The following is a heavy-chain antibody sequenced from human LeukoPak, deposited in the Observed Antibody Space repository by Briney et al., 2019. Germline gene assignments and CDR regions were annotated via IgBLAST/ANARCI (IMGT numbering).Heavy chain of an antibody. J-gene: IGHJ4*02. Sequence: GGSLRLSCKTSGFTFTTYAMAWVRQAPGKGLEWISVISGGDEKTFYAKSVKGRFTISRVNSENTVYLQMNSLTADDTAVYYCVKTAPNSGYDLWGQGTLVTVSS. D-gene: IGHD5-12*01. CDR2: ISGGDEKT. CDR1: GFTFTTYA. V-gene: IGHV3-23*01. CDR3: VKTAPNSGYDL.